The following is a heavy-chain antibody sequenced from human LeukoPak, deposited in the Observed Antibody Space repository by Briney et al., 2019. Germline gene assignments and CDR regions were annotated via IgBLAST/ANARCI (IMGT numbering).Heavy chain of an antibody. V-gene: IGHV6-1*01. Sequence: SQTLSLTCAVSGDSVSSNSAAWIWLRQSPSRGLEWLGRTYYRSKWYNDYAVSVKSRITINPDTSKNQFSLQLNSETPEDTAVYYCARESWDIEGYNWFDPWGQGTLVSVSS. J-gene: IGHJ5*02. D-gene: IGHD2-15*01. CDR3: ARESWDIEGYNWFDP. CDR2: TYYRSKWYN. CDR1: GDSVSSNSAA.